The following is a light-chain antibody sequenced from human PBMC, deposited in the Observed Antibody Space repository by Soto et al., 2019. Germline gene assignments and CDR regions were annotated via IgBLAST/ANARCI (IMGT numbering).Light chain of an antibody. CDR1: SSDVGGSNF. CDR2: DVA. J-gene: IGLJ1*01. CDR3: VSYTSSTTYV. V-gene: IGLV2-14*03. Sequence: QSVLTQPASVSDSPGQSITISCTGTSSDVGGSNFVSWYQQHPGKPPKLIIYDVANRPSGVSNRFSGSKSGSTASLIISRLQTEDEADYCCVSYTSSTTYVFGTGTKVPVL.